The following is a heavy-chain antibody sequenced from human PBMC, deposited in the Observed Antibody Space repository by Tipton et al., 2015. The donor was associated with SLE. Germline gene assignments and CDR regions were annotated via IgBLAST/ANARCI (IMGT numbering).Heavy chain of an antibody. D-gene: IGHD3-3*01. V-gene: IGHV3-74*01. CDR3: ARGFWSGYNRGLDY. J-gene: IGHJ4*02. Sequence: SLRLSCAASGFTFSNYWMHWVRQVPGKGFVWVSGIDGDGTSTYYADSVRGRFTISRDSAKNSLFLQMNSLRAEDTAVYYCARGFWSGYNRGLDYWGRGTLVTVSS. CDR2: IDGDGTST. CDR1: GFTFSNYW.